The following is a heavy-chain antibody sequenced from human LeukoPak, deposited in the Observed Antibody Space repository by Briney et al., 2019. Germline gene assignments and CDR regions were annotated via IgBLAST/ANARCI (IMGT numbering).Heavy chain of an antibody. J-gene: IGHJ4*02. CDR3: TREGSYCSGGSCYYFDY. CDR1: GFTFSSYW. Sequence: GGSLRLSCAASGFTFSSYWMSWVRQAPGKGLEWVANIRQDGSKIYYVDSVKGRFTISRDNAKNSLYLQMNSLKTEDTAVYYCTREGSYCSGGSCYYFDYWGQGTLVTVSS. D-gene: IGHD2-15*01. CDR2: IRQDGSKI. V-gene: IGHV3-7*03.